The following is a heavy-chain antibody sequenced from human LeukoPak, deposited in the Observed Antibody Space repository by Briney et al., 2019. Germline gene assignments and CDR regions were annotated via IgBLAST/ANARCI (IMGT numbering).Heavy chain of an antibody. CDR2: MNPNSGNT. D-gene: IGHD3-10*01. V-gene: IGHV1-8*01. J-gene: IGHJ5*02. CDR3: ARLFPPRGPNWFDP. CDR1: GYTFTSYD. Sequence: GASVKVSCKASGYTFTSYDINWVRQATGQGLEWMGWMNPNSGNTGYAQKFQGRVTMTRNTSISTAYMELSSLRSEDTAVYYDARLFPPRGPNWFDPWGQGTLVTVSS.